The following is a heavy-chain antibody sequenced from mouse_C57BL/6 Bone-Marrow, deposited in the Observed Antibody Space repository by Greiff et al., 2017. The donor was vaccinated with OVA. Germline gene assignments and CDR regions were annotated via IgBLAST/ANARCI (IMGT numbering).Heavy chain of an antibody. CDR3: ARKTGSDYFDY. J-gene: IGHJ2*01. CDR2: IWTGGGP. D-gene: IGHD4-1*01. V-gene: IGHV2-9-1*01. Sequence: QVQLKESGPGLVAPSQSLSITCPVSGFSLTSYAISWVRPPPGKGLEWLGVIWTGGGPNYNSALKSRLSISKDNSKSQVFLKMNSLQTDDTARYYCARKTGSDYFDYWGQGTTRTVSS. CDR1: GFSLTSYA.